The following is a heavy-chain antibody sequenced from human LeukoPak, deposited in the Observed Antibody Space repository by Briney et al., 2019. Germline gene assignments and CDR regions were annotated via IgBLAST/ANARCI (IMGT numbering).Heavy chain of an antibody. D-gene: IGHD3-22*01. V-gene: IGHV3-21*01. CDR3: ARAYYYDSSGYYGY. CDR1: GFTFDDYG. J-gene: IGHJ4*02. CDR2: ISSSSSYI. Sequence: GGSLRLSCAASGFTFDDYGMSWVRQAPGKGLEWVSSISSSSSYIYYADSVKGRFTISRDNAKNSLYLQMNSLRAEDTAVYYCARAYYYDSSGYYGYWGQGTLVTVSS.